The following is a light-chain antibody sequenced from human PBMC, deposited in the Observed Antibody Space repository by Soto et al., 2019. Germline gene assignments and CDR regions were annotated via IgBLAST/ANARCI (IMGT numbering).Light chain of an antibody. V-gene: IGKV3-20*01. J-gene: IGKJ5*01. CDR3: QQYSDLPMT. CDR2: GAS. CDR1: QSVTNNY. Sequence: PGERATLSCRARQSVTNNYLAWYQQRPGLAPRLXIYGASNRATGIPDRFSGSGAGTDFTLTISRLEPEDFAVYFCQQYSDLPMTFGQGTRLEIK.